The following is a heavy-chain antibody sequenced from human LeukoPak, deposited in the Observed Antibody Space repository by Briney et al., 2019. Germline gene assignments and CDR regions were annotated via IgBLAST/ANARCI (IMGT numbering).Heavy chain of an antibody. CDR1: GFTFSSYA. Sequence: GGSLRLSCAASGFTFSSYAMSWVRQAPGKGLEWVSAISGSGTNTDYADSVKGRFTISRDNSKNTLYLQMNSLRAEDTALYYCAKSHERPISGGGNCFDPWGQGTLVTVSS. CDR2: ISGSGTNT. J-gene: IGHJ5*02. V-gene: IGHV3-23*01. CDR3: AKSHERPISGGGNCFDP. D-gene: IGHD3-3*01.